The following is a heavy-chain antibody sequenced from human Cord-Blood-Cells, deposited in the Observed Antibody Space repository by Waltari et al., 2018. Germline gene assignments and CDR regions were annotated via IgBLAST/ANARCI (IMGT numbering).Heavy chain of an antibody. Sequence: EVQLVESGGGLVQPGGSLGLSCAASGFTFISNWMSWVRQAPGKGLEWVANIKQDGSEKYYVDSVKGRFTISRDNAKNSLYLQMNSLRAEDTAVYYCARVHNWGSTYYFDYWGQGTLVTVSS. CDR2: IKQDGSEK. V-gene: IGHV3-7*01. D-gene: IGHD7-27*01. CDR3: ARVHNWGSTYYFDY. J-gene: IGHJ4*02. CDR1: GFTFISNW.